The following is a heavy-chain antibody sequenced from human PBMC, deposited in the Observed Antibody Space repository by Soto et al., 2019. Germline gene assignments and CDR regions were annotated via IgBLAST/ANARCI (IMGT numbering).Heavy chain of an antibody. CDR2: IGDTGTFI. CDR3: ARDQRYLRQGYSDY. J-gene: IGHJ4*02. CDR1: AFIFSDHS. D-gene: IGHD4-4*01. Sequence: EVQLVEAGGGLVKPGGSLRLACVGSAFIFSDHSMNWVRQAPGKGLEWVTSIGDTGTFIYYADSVKGRFTISRDNAKNSLFLQMDSLRPEETAVYYCARDQRYLRQGYSDYWGQGTMVTVSS. V-gene: IGHV3-21*01.